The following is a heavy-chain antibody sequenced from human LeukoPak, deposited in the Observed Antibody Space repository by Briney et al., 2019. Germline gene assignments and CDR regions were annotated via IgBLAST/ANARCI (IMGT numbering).Heavy chain of an antibody. CDR1: GFTFSSYG. CDR3: ARDYGGNLFDY. CDR2: ISGSGGST. D-gene: IGHD4-23*01. J-gene: IGHJ4*02. Sequence: GGTLRLSCAASGFTFSSYGMSWVRQAPGKGLEWVSAISGSGGSTYYANSVKGRFTISRDNSKNTLYLQMNSLRAEDTAVYYCARDYGGNLFDYWGQGTLVTVSS. V-gene: IGHV3-23*01.